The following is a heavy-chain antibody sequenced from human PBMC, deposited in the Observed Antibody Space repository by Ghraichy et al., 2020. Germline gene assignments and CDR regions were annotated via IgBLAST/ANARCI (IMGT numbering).Heavy chain of an antibody. CDR3: ARGVWLRLYKFDY. D-gene: IGHD5-12*01. CDR1: GGSVSSYY. J-gene: IGHJ4*02. Sequence: SETLSLTCTVSGGSVSSYYWSWIRQPPGKGLEWIGYIYSSGSTNYNPSLKSRVTISLDTSKNQFSLKLSSVTAADTAVYYCARGVWLRLYKFDYWGRGTLVTVSS. CDR2: IYSSGST. V-gene: IGHV4-59*02.